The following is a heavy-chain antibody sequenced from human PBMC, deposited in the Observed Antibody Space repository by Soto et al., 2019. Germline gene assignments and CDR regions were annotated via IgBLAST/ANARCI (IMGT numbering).Heavy chain of an antibody. D-gene: IGHD2-15*01. V-gene: IGHV3-9*01. CDR2: ISWNGNII. Sequence: EVQLVESGGGLVQPGRSLRLSCAASGFTFDDYAMHWVRRVPGKGLEWVSSISWNGNIIGYADSVKGRFTIYRDNAKNSLYLQMNRLRPEDTALYYCAKGGPDAFCGGGRCYFDSWGQGTLVTVSS. CDR1: GFTFDDYA. J-gene: IGHJ4*02. CDR3: AKGGPDAFCGGGRCYFDS.